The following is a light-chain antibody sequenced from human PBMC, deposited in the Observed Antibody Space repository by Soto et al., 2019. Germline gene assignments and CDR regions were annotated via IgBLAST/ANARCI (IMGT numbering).Light chain of an antibody. CDR1: SSNVGSYKL. V-gene: IGLV2-23*02. CDR2: EVN. J-gene: IGLJ1*01. CDR3: CSSGGSPTYV. Sequence: ALTQPASVSGSPGQSITISCTRTSSNVGSYKLVSWYQQHPGKAPKLMIFEVNKRPSGVSNRFSGSKSGNTASLTISGLKVEDEADYYCCSSGGSPTYVFGTGTKVTVL.